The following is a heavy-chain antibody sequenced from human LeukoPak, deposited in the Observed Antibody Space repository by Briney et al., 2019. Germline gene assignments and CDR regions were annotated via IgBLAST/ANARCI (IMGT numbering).Heavy chain of an antibody. Sequence: GASVRVSCKASGGTFSSYAISWVRQAPGQGLEWMGGIIPIFGTANYAQKFQGRVTITADESTSTAYMELSSLRSEDTAVYYCARDSGPRQLVFFDYWGQGTLVTVSS. J-gene: IGHJ4*02. D-gene: IGHD6-13*01. CDR1: GGTFSSYA. V-gene: IGHV1-69*13. CDR2: IIPIFGTA. CDR3: ARDSGPRQLVFFDY.